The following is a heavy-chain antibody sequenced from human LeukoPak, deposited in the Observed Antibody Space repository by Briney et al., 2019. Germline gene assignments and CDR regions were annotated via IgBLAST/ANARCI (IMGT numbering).Heavy chain of an antibody. Sequence: GGSLRLSCAASGFTFSSYGMHWVRQAPGKGLEWVAVISYDGTNKYYADSVKGRFTISRDNSKNTLYLQMNSLRAEDTPVYYCAKDPGIWFGEPYFDYWGQGTLVTVSS. CDR1: GFTFSSYG. CDR3: AKDPGIWFGEPYFDY. J-gene: IGHJ4*02. CDR2: ISYDGTNK. D-gene: IGHD3-10*01. V-gene: IGHV3-30*18.